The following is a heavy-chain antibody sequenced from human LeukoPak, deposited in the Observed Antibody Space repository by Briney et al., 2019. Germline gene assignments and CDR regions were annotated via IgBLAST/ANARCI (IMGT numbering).Heavy chain of an antibody. J-gene: IGHJ4*02. Sequence: PSETLSLTCTVSGGSISTSTYYWGWIRQPPGKGLEWIGSIYYDGSTYYNPSLKSRVTISVDTSKNQFSLKVSSVTAADTAVYYCARKARVVPAARGNYFDYWGQGTLVTVSS. V-gene: IGHV4-39*07. CDR1: GGSISTSTYY. CDR3: ARKARVVPAARGNYFDY. D-gene: IGHD2-2*01. CDR2: IYYDGST.